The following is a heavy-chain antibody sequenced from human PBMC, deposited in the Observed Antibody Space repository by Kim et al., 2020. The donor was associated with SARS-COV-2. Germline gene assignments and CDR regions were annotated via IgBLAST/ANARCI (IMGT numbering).Heavy chain of an antibody. CDR3: ARHIFVLGRIVASGFDY. CDR2: VSWDGKII. CDR1: GFSFENFG. J-gene: IGHJ4*01. V-gene: IGHV3-9*01. Sequence: GGSLRLSCTVSGFSFENFGMHWVRQVPGKGLEWVSGVSWDGKIIDYAASVKGRFTISRDNAKNSLYLQMDSLRPDDTAVYFCARHIFVLGRIVASGFDY. D-gene: IGHD3-16*02.